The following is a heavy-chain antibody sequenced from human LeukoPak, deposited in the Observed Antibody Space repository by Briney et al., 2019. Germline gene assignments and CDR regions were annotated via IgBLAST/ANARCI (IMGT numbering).Heavy chain of an antibody. CDR2: INPDGRST. J-gene: IGHJ4*02. Sequence: GGSLRLSCAASGFTFGNYWMHWVRQAPGKGLVWVSFINPDGRSTNYADSVKGRFTMSRDNAKNTLYLQMNSLRAEDTAVYYCAKDLHYGSADYWGQGTLVTVSS. V-gene: IGHV3-74*01. CDR1: GFTFGNYW. CDR3: AKDLHYGSADY. D-gene: IGHD3-10*01.